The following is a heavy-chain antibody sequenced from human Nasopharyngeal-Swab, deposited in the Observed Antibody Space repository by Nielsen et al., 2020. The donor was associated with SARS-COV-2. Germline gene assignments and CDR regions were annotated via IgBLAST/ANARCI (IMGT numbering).Heavy chain of an antibody. CDR2: ISYDGSNK. D-gene: IGHD3-3*01. CDR3: ASNGIRFLEWLLAQPLDY. J-gene: IGHJ4*02. V-gene: IGHV3-30-3*01. Sequence: WIRQPPGKGLGWVAVISYDGSNKYYADSVKGRFTISRDNSKNTLYLQMNSLRAEDTAVYYCASNGIRFLEWLLAQPLDYWGQGTLVTVSS.